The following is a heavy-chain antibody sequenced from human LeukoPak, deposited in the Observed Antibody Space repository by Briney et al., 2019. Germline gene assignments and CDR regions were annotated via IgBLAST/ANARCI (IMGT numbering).Heavy chain of an antibody. CDR3: ATTVTTGLTTDNWFDP. CDR1: GFTFSSYG. J-gene: IGHJ5*02. CDR2: ISYDGSNK. D-gene: IGHD4-17*01. Sequence: GSLRLSCAASGFTFSSYGMHWVRQAPGKGLEWVAVISYDGSNKYYADSVKGRFTISRDNSKNTLYLQMNSLRAEDTAVYYCATTVTTGLTTDNWFDPWGQGTLVTVSS. V-gene: IGHV3-30*03.